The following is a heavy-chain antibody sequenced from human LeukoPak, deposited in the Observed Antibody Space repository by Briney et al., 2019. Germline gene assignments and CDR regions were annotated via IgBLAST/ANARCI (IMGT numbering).Heavy chain of an antibody. J-gene: IGHJ4*02. V-gene: IGHV1-46*01. CDR3: ARVGYDYVWGSYRPYFDY. CDR2: INPSGGST. Sequence: GASVKVSCKASGYTFTSYYMHWVRQAPGQGLEWMGIINPSGGSTSYAQKFQGRVTMTRDTSTSTVYMELSSLRSEDTAVYYCARVGYDYVWGSYRPYFDYWGQGTLVTVSS. CDR1: GYTFTSYY. D-gene: IGHD3-16*02.